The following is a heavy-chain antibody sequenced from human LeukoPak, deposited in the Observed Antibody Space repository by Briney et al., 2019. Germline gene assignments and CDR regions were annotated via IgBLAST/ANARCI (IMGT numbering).Heavy chain of an antibody. CDR1: GGSISSSSYY. J-gene: IGHJ4*02. V-gene: IGHV4-39*07. Sequence: PSETLSLTCTVSGGSISSSSYYWGWIRQPPGKGLEWIGSIYYSGSTYYNPSLKSRVTISVDTSKNQFSLKLSSVTAADTAVYYCARGYGYRGYYFDYWGQGTLVTVSS. D-gene: IGHD5-18*01. CDR3: ARGYGYRGYYFDY. CDR2: IYYSGST.